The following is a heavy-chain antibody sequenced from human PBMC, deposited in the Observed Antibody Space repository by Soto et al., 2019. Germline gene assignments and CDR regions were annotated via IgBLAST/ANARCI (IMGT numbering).Heavy chain of an antibody. CDR1: GYTFTSYY. J-gene: IGHJ6*02. V-gene: IGHV1-46*01. CDR3: ARGSADVDADYYYYGMDV. CDR2: INPSGGST. D-gene: IGHD5-12*01. Sequence: QVQLVQSGAEVKKPGASVKVSCKASGYTFTSYYMHWVRQAPGQGLEWMGIINPSGGSTSYAQKFQGRVTMTRDTSTSTVYMELSSLRSGDTAVYYSARGSADVDADYYYYGMDVWGQGTTVTVSS.